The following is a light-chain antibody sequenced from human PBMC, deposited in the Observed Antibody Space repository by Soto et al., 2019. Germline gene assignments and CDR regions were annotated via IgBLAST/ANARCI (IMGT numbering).Light chain of an antibody. CDR3: QQFSRPPLT. CDR2: RTF. Sequence: EIVLTQSPGTLSLSPGERATLSCRASQSIASSYLAWYQQKPGQPPRLLLDRTFNRATGIPDRFSGSGSGTDFTLTISRLEPEDFAVYFGQQFSRPPLTFGGGTKVEI. CDR1: QSIASSY. J-gene: IGKJ4*01. V-gene: IGKV3-20*01.